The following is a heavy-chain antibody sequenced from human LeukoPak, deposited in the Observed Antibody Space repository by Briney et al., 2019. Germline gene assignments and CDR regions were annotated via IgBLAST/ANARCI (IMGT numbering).Heavy chain of an antibody. CDR2: INHSGST. V-gene: IGHV4-34*01. CDR3: ARTSLDQLLFSFSGNWFDP. Sequence: PSETLSLTCAVYGGSFSGYYWSWIRQPPGKGLEWIGEINHSGSTNYNPSLKSRVTISVDTSKKQFSLKLSSVTAADTAVYYCARTSLDQLLFSFSGNWFDPWGQGTLVTVSS. J-gene: IGHJ5*02. CDR1: GGSFSGYY. D-gene: IGHD2-2*01.